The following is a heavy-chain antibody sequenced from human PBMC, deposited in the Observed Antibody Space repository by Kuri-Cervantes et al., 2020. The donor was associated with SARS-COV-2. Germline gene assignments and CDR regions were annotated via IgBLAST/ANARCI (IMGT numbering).Heavy chain of an antibody. CDR1: GGSIGSSHY. J-gene: IGHJ4*02. CDR2: LRNGGST. Sequence: SETLSLTCTVSGGSIGSSHYWGWIRRPPGKGLERIWSLRNGGSTYFNPSLKSRVSITVDTSKNHVSLRLTSMTAADTAVYFCARLEWRYDYWGRGTLVTVSS. V-gene: IGHV4-39*01. CDR3: ARLEWRYDY. D-gene: IGHD5-12*01.